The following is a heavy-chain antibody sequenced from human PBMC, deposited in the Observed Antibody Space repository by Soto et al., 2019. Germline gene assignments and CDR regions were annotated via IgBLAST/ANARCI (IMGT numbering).Heavy chain of an antibody. J-gene: IGHJ4*02. V-gene: IGHV3-23*04. Sequence: VQLVESGGGVVQPGRSLRLSCAASGFTFSSYAMSWVRQAPGKGLEWVSAISGSGGSTYYADSVKGRFTISRDNSKNTLYLQMNSLRAEDTAVYYCAKSYYGSGSYNFNGGHFDYWGQGTLVTVSS. CDR2: ISGSGGST. CDR1: GFTFSSYA. D-gene: IGHD3-10*01. CDR3: AKSYYGSGSYNFNGGHFDY.